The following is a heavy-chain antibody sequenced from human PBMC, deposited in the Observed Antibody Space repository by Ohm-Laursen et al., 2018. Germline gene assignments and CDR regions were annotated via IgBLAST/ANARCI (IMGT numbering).Heavy chain of an antibody. V-gene: IGHV3-23*01. Sequence: SLRLSCTASGFTFTNYAMSWVRQAPGKGLEWVSALSPGGGTNTYYTDSVRGRFTISRDSSKNTLYLQMNSLRAEDTAVYYCAKSVVYYDFWSGYSAWGQGTLVTVSS. J-gene: IGHJ5*02. D-gene: IGHD3-3*01. CDR2: LSPGGGTNT. CDR3: AKSVVYYDFWSGYSA. CDR1: GFTFTNYA.